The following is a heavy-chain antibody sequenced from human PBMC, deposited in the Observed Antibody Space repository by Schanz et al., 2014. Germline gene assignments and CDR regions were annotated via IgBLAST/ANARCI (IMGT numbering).Heavy chain of an antibody. D-gene: IGHD2-2*01. CDR2: VYYGGGS. J-gene: IGHJ4*01. Sequence: QVQLQESGPGLVKPSETLSLTCSVSGGDIGNYYWSWIRQPPGKGLGWIGSVYYGGGSYYNPSLKPRVTISVNTSKHRSPLRVTSGAAADTAVYYCARGEWSTSQFDYWGHGTLVTVSS. CDR1: GGDIGNYY. CDR3: ARGEWSTSQFDY. V-gene: IGHV4-59*04.